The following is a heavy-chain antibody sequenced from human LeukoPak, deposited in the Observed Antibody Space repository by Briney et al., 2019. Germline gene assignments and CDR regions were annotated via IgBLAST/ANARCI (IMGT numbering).Heavy chain of an antibody. CDR2: ISSRDSTI. CDR3: IKEAGYCSGGGCYRWFDS. V-gene: IGHV3-48*03. J-gene: IGHJ5*01. CDR1: GFSFGGHE. D-gene: IGHD2-15*01. Sequence: GGSLRLSCAASGFSFGGHEMNWVRQAPGKGLEWVSYISSRDSTIYYADSVKGRFTIARDDAQNSLSLQMNSLRADDTAVYYCIKEAGYCSGGGCYRWFDSWGQGTLVTVSS.